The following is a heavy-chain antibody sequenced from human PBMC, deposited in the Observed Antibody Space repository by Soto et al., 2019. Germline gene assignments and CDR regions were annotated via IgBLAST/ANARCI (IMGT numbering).Heavy chain of an antibody. V-gene: IGHV1-2*02. J-gene: IGHJ5*02. CDR2: INPNSGGT. CDR3: ARGDFDSGANYYAGWFDP. D-gene: IGHD3-22*01. Sequence: ASVKVSCKASGYAFSGYFMDWLSQAPGQGLEWMGWINPNSGGTKYAQKFQGRVTMTNDTSISTAYMELSRLGSDDTAVYYCARGDFDSGANYYAGWFDPWGQGTLVTVSS. CDR1: GYAFSGYF.